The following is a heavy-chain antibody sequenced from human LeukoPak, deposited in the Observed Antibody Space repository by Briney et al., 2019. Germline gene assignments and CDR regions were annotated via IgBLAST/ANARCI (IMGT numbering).Heavy chain of an antibody. CDR1: GYTFTSYY. CDR2: INPSGGST. CDR3: ARGYYDSSDYEYFQH. V-gene: IGHV1-46*01. Sequence: ASVKVSCKASGYTFTSYYMHWVRQAPGQGLEWMGIINPSGGSTSYAQKFQGRVTITADKSTSTAYMELSSLRSEDTAVYYCARGYYDSSDYEYFQHWGQGTLVTVSS. J-gene: IGHJ1*01. D-gene: IGHD3-22*01.